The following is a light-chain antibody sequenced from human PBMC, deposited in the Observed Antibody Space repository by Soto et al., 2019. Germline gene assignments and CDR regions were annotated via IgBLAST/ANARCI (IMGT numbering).Light chain of an antibody. CDR1: QSVFSNSNNRHP. CDR3: HQYFRSPIT. Sequence: DIVMAQSPDSLAFSLGERSTINCKSSQSVFSNSNNRHPLSWYQQKPGQPPKLLIYWATTRESGVPDRVSGSGSGTDVTLTVSGLQAEDVAIYYCHQYFRSPITFGGGTKVEIK. V-gene: IGKV4-1*01. CDR2: WAT. J-gene: IGKJ4*01.